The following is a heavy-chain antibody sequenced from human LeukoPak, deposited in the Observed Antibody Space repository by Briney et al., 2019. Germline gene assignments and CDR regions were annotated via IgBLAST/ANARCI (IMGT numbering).Heavy chain of an antibody. V-gene: IGHV3-23*01. CDR1: GFTFSSYA. D-gene: IGHD3-10*01. Sequence: GGSLRLSCAASGFTFSSYAMSWVRQAPGKGLEGVSAISGSGGSTYYADSVKGRFTISRDNSKNTLYLQMNSPRAEDTAVYYCAKDASGSYFHGMDVWGQGTTVTVSS. CDR2: ISGSGGST. CDR3: AKDASGSYFHGMDV. J-gene: IGHJ6*02.